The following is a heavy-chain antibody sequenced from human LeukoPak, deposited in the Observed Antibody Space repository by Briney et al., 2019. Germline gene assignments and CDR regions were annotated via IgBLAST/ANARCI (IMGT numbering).Heavy chain of an antibody. CDR3: ARGRGTTMVRGVITNYFDL. CDR2: SDPNSGGT. V-gene: IGHV1-2*02. CDR1: GYTFTAHY. J-gene: IGHJ2*01. D-gene: IGHD3-10*01. Sequence: ASVTVSFKSSGYTFTAHYIHWVRQAPGQGLEWMGWSDPNSGGTNYAQKFLGSVTMTGDTSINTAFMELSRLRSDDTAIYYCARGRGTTMVRGVITNYFDLWGRGSLVTASS.